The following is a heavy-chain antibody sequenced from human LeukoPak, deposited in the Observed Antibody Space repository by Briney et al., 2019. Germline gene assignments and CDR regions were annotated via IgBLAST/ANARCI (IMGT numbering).Heavy chain of an antibody. Sequence: GRSLRLSCTASGFTFGDYTMNWVRQAPGEGLEWLGFIRSKAYGGTTEYAASVKGRFTISRDDSKNIAYVQMISLKTEDTAVYYCSRNAFSGWYVDSWGQGTLVTVSS. CDR3: SRNAFSGWYVDS. D-gene: IGHD6-19*01. V-gene: IGHV3-49*04. CDR2: IRSKAYGGTT. CDR1: GFTFGDYT. J-gene: IGHJ4*02.